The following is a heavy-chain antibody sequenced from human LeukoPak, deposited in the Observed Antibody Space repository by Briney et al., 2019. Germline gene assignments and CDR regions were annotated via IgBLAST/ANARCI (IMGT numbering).Heavy chain of an antibody. Sequence: GGSLRLSCAASGFTFSNYMMHWVRQPPGKGLEWVTFISDDGDNKHYADSVKGRLTASRDNSKSTLFLQMNSLRVEDTAVYYCVKATRGNLWNGLPWDHSDKWGQGTLVTVSS. CDR2: ISDDGDNK. CDR3: VKATRGNLWNGLPWDHSDK. CDR1: GFTFSNYM. D-gene: IGHD3-3*01. V-gene: IGHV3-30*18. J-gene: IGHJ4*02.